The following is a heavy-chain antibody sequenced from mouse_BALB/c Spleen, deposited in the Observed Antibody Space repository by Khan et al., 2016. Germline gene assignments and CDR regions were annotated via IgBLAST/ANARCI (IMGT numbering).Heavy chain of an antibody. CDR1: GYTFTSYT. CDR3: ARKSTRASY. CDR2: INPSSGYT. D-gene: IGHD3-1*01. Sequence: QVQLKESGAELVKPGASVKMSCKASGYTFTSYTMHWVKQRPGQGLEWIGYINPSSGYTKYNQKFKEKATLTADKSSSTAYMQLSSLTSVDSAVYYCARKSTRASYWGQGTTLTVSS. V-gene: IGHV1-4*01. J-gene: IGHJ2*01.